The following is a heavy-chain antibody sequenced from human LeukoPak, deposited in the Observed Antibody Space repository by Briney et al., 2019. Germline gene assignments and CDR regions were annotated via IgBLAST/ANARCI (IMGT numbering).Heavy chain of an antibody. Sequence: GGSLRLSCAASGFTFSSYAMSWVRQAPGKGLEWVSAISGSSGSTYYADSVKGRFTISRDNSKNTLYLQMNSLRAEDTAVYYCAKGSAAAGTGEGYWGQGTLVTVSS. CDR1: GFTFSSYA. V-gene: IGHV3-23*01. J-gene: IGHJ4*02. CDR2: ISGSSGST. CDR3: AKGSAAAGTGEGY. D-gene: IGHD6-13*01.